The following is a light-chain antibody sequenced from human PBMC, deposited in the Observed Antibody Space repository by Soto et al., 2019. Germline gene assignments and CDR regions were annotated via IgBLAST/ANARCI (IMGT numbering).Light chain of an antibody. CDR1: QSVSSSY. CDR3: QQYGSSST. J-gene: IGKJ5*01. Sequence: EIVLTQSPGTLSLSPWERATLSCGASQSVSSSYLAWYQQKPGQAPRLLIYGASSRATGIPDRFSGSCSGTEFPLTISSLQSEYFAVYYCQQYGSSSTFGQGTRLEIK. CDR2: GAS. V-gene: IGKV3-20*01.